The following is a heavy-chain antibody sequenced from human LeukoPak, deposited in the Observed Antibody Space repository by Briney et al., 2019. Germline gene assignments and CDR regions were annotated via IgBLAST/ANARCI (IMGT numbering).Heavy chain of an antibody. CDR3: ARAEYEAVAGRDYYYYGMDV. D-gene: IGHD6-19*01. CDR2: VFYSGST. Sequence: SETLSLTCTVSGDSGSRGSFFWTWIRQPPGKGLEWIGYVFYSGSTNYSPSLKSRVTISVDTSKNQFSLKLSSVTAADTAVYYCARAEYEAVAGRDYYYYGMDVWGQGTTVTVSS. J-gene: IGHJ6*02. CDR1: GDSGSRGSFF. V-gene: IGHV4-61*01.